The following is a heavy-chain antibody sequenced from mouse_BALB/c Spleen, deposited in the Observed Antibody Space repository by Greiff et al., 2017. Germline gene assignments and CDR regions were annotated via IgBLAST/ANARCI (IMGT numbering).Heavy chain of an antibody. V-gene: IGHV3-8*02. D-gene: IGHD2-3*01. CDR3: ARDGYYDYYAMDY. CDR2: ISYSGST. Sequence: EVKLVESGPSLVKPSQTLSLTCSVTGDSITSGYWNWIRKFPGNKLEYMGYISYSGSTYYNPSLKSRISITRDTSKNQYYLQLNSVTTEDTATYYCARDGYYDYYAMDYWGQGTSVTVSS. J-gene: IGHJ4*01. CDR1: GDSITSGY.